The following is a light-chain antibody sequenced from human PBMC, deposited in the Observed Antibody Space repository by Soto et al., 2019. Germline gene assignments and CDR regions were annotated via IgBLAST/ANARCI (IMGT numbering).Light chain of an antibody. V-gene: IGLV2-8*01. CDR2: EVS. CDR3: SSYAGSNNFVV. Sequence: QSALTQPPSASGSPGQSVTISCTGTSSDVGAYSYVSWYQQHPGKAPKLMIYEVSKRPSGVPDRFSGSKSGNTASLTVSGLQAEDVADYYCSSYAGSNNFVVFGGGTKLTVL. CDR1: SSDVGAYSY. J-gene: IGLJ2*01.